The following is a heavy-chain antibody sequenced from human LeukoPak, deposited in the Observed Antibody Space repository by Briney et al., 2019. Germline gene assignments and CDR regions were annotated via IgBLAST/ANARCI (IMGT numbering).Heavy chain of an antibody. CDR1: GFIFSQYS. V-gene: IGHV3-48*01. CDR2: IRYTGET. J-gene: IGHJ5*02. CDR3: ARDAGNSGYGCDL. D-gene: IGHD5-12*01. Sequence: SGGSLRLSCAASGFIFSQYSINWVRQAPGKGLEWLSHIRYTGETFYADSVKGRFTISRDSATNSLYLQMNSLRAEDTAIYYCARDAGNSGYGCDLWGQGTLVTVSP.